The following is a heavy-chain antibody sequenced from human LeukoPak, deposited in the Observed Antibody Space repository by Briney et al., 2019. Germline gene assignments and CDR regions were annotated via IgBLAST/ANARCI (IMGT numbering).Heavy chain of an antibody. CDR2: IYSGGST. CDR3: ARGGDINGSPFDY. D-gene: IGHD3-22*01. Sequence: GGSLRLSCAVSGFTVSSNYTNWVRQAPGKGLEWVSVIYSGGSTYYADSEKGRFTISRDNSKNTLYLQMNSLRAEDTAVYYCARGGDINGSPFDYWGQGTLVTVSS. V-gene: IGHV3-53*01. J-gene: IGHJ4*02. CDR1: GFTVSSNY.